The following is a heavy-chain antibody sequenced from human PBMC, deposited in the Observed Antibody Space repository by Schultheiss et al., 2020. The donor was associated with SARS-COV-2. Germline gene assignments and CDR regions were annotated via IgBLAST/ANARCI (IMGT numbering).Heavy chain of an antibody. CDR3: ARDTRTTYAFDI. CDR1: GGSISSYY. V-gene: IGHV4-59*12. CDR2: IYYSGST. D-gene: IGHD4-11*01. Sequence: SETLSLTCTVSGGSISSYYWSWIRQPPGKGLEWIGYIYYSGSTNYNPSLKSRVTISVDTSKNQFSLKLSSVTAADTAVYYCARDTRTTYAFDIWGQGTMVTVSS. J-gene: IGHJ3*02.